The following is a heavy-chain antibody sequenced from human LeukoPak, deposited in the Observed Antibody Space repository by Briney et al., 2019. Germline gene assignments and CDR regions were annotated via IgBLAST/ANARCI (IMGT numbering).Heavy chain of an antibody. CDR1: GYTFTGYY. D-gene: IGHD4-11*01. V-gene: IGHV1-2*02. CDR3: ARDDTMTTVTAADY. CDR2: INPNSGGT. J-gene: IGHJ4*02. Sequence: ASVKVSCKASGYTFTGYYMHWVRQAPGQGLEWMGWINPNSGGTNYAQKFQGRVTMTRDTSISTAYMELSGLRSDDTAVYYCARDDTMTTVTAADYWGQGTLVTVSS.